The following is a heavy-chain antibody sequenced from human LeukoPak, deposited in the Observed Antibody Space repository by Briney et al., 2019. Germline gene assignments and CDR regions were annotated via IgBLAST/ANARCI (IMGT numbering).Heavy chain of an antibody. D-gene: IGHD2-15*01. CDR3: ARVRKGSRGVDSLYYYYGMDV. CDR2: ISYDGSNK. J-gene: IGHJ6*02. Sequence: GGSLRLSCAASGFTFSSYAMRWVRQAPGKGLEWVAVISYDGSNKYYADSVKGQFTISRDNSKNTLYLQMNSLRAEDTAVYYCARVRKGSRGVDSLYYYYGMDVWGQGTTVTVSS. CDR1: GFTFSSYA. V-gene: IGHV3-30*04.